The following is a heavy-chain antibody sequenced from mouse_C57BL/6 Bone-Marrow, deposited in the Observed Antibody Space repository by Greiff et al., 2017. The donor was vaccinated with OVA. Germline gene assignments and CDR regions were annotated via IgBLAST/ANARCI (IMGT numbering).Heavy chain of an antibody. CDR1: GFSLTSYG. V-gene: IGHV2-2*01. CDR2: IWSGGST. CDR3: ARPFTTVDAMDY. D-gene: IGHD1-1*01. Sequence: QVQLKESGPGLVQPSQSLSITCTVSGFSLTSYGVHWVRQSPGEGLEWLGVIWSGGSTDYNAAFISRLSISKDNSKSQVFFKRNSLQADDTAIYYCARPFTTVDAMDYWGQGTSVTVSS. J-gene: IGHJ4*01.